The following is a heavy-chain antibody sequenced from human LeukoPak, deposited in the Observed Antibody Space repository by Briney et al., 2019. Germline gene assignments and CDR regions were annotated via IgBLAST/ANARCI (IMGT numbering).Heavy chain of an antibody. CDR2: INQDGSDK. D-gene: IGHD3-16*01. CDR1: GFTFSSYW. Sequence: GGSLRLSCTVSGFTFSSYWMSWVRQAPGKGLEWVANINQDGSDKSYVDSVKGRFTVSRDNAKNSLYLQMNSLRAEDTALYYCAKVSAVTENFDYWGQGTLVTVSS. V-gene: IGHV3-7*03. J-gene: IGHJ4*02. CDR3: AKVSAVTENFDY.